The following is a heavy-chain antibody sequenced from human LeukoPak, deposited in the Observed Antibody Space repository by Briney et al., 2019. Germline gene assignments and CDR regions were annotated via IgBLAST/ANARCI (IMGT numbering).Heavy chain of an antibody. CDR3: ARAYCSGGSCANWFDP. D-gene: IGHD2-15*01. CDR2: MNPNSGNT. J-gene: IGHJ5*02. Sequence: ASVKVSCKASGYTFTSYDINWVRQATGQGLEWMGWMNPNSGNTGYAQKFQGRVTMTRNTSISTAYMELSSLRSEDTAVYYCARAYCSGGSCANWFDPWAREPWSPSPQ. V-gene: IGHV1-8*01. CDR1: GYTFTSYD.